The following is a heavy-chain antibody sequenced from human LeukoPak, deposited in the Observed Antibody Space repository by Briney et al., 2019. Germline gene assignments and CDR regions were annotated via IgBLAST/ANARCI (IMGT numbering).Heavy chain of an antibody. J-gene: IGHJ4*02. CDR1: GFTFSSYG. V-gene: IGHV3-33*08. CDR3: ARNPGVGSSWYRLHY. D-gene: IGHD6-13*01. Sequence: GRSLRLSCAASGFTFSSYGMHWVRQAPGKGLEWVAFIRYDGSNKYYADSVKGRFTISRDNSKSTLYLQMNSLRVEDTAVYYCARNPGVGSSWYRLHYWGQGTLVTVSS. CDR2: IRYDGSNK.